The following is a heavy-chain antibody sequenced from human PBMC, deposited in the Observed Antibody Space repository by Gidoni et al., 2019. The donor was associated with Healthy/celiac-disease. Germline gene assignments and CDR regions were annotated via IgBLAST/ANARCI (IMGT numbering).Heavy chain of an antibody. CDR2: IYHSGST. V-gene: IGHV4-38-2*02. J-gene: IGHJ4*02. CDR3: ARDHYDRAPL. Sequence: QVQLQESGPGLVKPSETLSLTCAVSGYSISSGYYWGWIRQPSGKGLEWIGSIYHSGSTYYNPSLKSRVTISVDTSKNQFSLKLSSVTAADTAVYYCARDHYDRAPLWGQGTLVTVSS. CDR1: GYSISSGYY. D-gene: IGHD3-3*01.